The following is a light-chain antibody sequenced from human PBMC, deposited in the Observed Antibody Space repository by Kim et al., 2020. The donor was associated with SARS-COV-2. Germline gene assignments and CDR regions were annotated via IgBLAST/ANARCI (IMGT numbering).Light chain of an antibody. CDR1: QSLLHSNVYDY. J-gene: IGKJ2*01. V-gene: IGKV2-28*01. CDR2: LGS. CDR3: MQARQTPNT. Sequence: DIVMTQSPLSLPVTPGEPASISCRSSQSLLHSNVYDYLDWFLQKPGQSPRLLIYLGSNRASGVPDRFSGSGSGTDFTLKISRVEAEDVGVYYCMQARQTPNTFGQGTKLEI.